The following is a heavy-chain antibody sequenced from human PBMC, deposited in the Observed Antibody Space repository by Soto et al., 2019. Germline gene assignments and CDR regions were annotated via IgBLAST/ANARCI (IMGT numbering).Heavy chain of an antibody. Sequence: QPVGSLRLSCAASGFTFSSYGMHWVRQAPGKGLGWVAVIWYDGSNKYYADSVKGRFTISRDNSKNTLYLQMNSLRAEDTAVYYCARAPRRNHYDILTGYYLFGYYGMDVWGQGTTVTVSS. CDR1: GFTFSSYG. CDR2: IWYDGSNK. J-gene: IGHJ6*02. D-gene: IGHD3-9*01. CDR3: ARAPRRNHYDILTGYYLFGYYGMDV. V-gene: IGHV3-33*01.